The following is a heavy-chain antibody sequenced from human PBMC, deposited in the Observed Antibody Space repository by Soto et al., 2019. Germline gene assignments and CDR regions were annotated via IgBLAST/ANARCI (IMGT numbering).Heavy chain of an antibody. CDR1: GFTCSSYW. V-gene: IGHV3-7*01. J-gene: IGHJ4*02. D-gene: IGHD2-15*01. CDR3: ARGGRSGDS. CDR2: IKQDGSEK. Sequence: EVQLVESGGGLVQPGGSLRLSCAASGFTCSSYWMSWVRQAPGKGLEWVANIKQDGSEKYYVDSVKGRFTISRDNAKNSLYLQMNSLRAEDTAVYYCARGGRSGDSWGQGTLVTVSS.